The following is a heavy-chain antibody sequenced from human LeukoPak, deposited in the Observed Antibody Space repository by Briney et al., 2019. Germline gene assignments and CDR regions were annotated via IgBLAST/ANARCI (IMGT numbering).Heavy chain of an antibody. CDR2: IYYSWST. CDR3: ARRGPELGYYYFDY. J-gene: IGHJ4*02. CDR1: GGSISSYY. V-gene: IGHV4-59*08. Sequence: SETLSLTRTVSGGSISSYYWSWIRQSPGKGLEWMGYIYYSWSTNYNPSLKSRVTISVDTSKNQFSLKLSSVTAADTAVYYCARRGPELGYYYFDYWGQGTLVTVSS. D-gene: IGHD7-27*01.